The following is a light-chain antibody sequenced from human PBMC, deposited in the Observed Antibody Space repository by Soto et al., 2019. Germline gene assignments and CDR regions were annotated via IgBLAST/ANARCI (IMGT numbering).Light chain of an antibody. CDR1: QSVSSN. CDR3: QQDNNWPLT. Sequence: EIVMTQSPATLSVSPGERATLSCRASQSVSSNLAWFQQKPGQAPRLLIYGASTRATGIPARFSGSGSGTEFTLTIRSLQAEDFAVYYCQQDNNWPLTFGGATKVEIK. V-gene: IGKV3-15*01. CDR2: GAS. J-gene: IGKJ4*01.